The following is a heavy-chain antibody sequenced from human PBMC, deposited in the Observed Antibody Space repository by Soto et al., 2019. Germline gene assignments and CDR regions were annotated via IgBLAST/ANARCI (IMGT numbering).Heavy chain of an antibody. D-gene: IGHD2-21*02. J-gene: IGHJ4*02. Sequence: GASVKVSCAASGFTFSRDGMSWVRQAPGKGLEWVSLITDNGGSTYYADSVKGRFTISRDNTKNTLFLQMNSLRAEDTAVYYCGKERATATAFDHRGQGALVTVSS. CDR1: GFTFSRDG. CDR3: GKERATATAFDH. V-gene: IGHV3-23*01. CDR2: ITDNGGST.